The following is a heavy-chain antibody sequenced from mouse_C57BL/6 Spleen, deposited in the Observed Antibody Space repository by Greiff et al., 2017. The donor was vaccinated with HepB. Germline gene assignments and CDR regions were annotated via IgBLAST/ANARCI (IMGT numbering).Heavy chain of an antibody. Sequence: QVQLKQPGAELVRPGSSVKLSCKASGYTFTSYWMHWVKQRPIQGLEWIGNIDPSDSETHYNQKFKDKATLTVDKSSSTAYMQLSSLTSEDSAVYYCARGDYGGYFDVWGTGTTVTVSS. CDR3: ARGDYGGYFDV. J-gene: IGHJ1*03. CDR1: GYTFTSYW. V-gene: IGHV1-52*01. D-gene: IGHD1-1*01. CDR2: IDPSDSET.